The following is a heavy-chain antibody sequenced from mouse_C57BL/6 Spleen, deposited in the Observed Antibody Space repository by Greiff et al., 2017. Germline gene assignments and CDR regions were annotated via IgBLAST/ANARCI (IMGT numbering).Heavy chain of an antibody. V-gene: IGHV14-2*01. Sequence: VQLQQSGAELVKPGASVKFSCTASGFNIKDYYMHWVKQRTEQGLEWIGRIDPEDGETKYAPKFLGKATITADTASNTAYLQLSSLTSEDTAVYYCARRERGNYSYYLGYWGPGATLTV. CDR1: GFNIKDYY. D-gene: IGHD2-1*01. CDR3: ARRERGNYSYYLGY. J-gene: IGHJ2*01. CDR2: IDPEDGET.